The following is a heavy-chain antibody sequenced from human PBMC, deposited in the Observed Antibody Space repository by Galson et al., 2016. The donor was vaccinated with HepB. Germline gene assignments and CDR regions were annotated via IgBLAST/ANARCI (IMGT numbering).Heavy chain of an antibody. CDR3: ARDRSPAAILDHFYYGMDV. CDR2: IDSSGHTI. Sequence: SLRLSCAASGFTFETYSMNWVRQTPGRGLEWVSYIDSSGHTIYYADSVKGRFTISRDNSKNTLNLQMNSLRREDTALYYCARDRSPAAILDHFYYGMDVWGQGTTVTVSS. J-gene: IGHJ6*02. CDR1: GFTFETYS. V-gene: IGHV3-48*01. D-gene: IGHD2-2*02.